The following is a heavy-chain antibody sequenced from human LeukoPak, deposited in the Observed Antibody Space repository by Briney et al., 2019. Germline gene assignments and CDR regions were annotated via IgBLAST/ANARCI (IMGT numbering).Heavy chain of an antibody. J-gene: IGHJ4*02. Sequence: PGGSLRLSCVASGFTVSSNYMTWVRQAPGEGLEWVSLIYSGGSTYYADSVRDRFTISRYNSKNSLYLQMENLLAEDTAVYYCARAAVVGGYYFDYWGQGTLVTV. CDR2: IYSGGST. CDR3: ARAAVVGGYYFDY. D-gene: IGHD1-26*01. CDR1: GFTVSSNY. V-gene: IGHV3-66*01.